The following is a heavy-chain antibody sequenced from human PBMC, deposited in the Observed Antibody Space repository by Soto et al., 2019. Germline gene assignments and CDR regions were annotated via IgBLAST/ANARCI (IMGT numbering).Heavy chain of an antibody. D-gene: IGHD3-10*01. CDR2: ISYDGSNK. J-gene: IGHJ4*02. Sequence: QPGGSLRLSCAASGFTFSSYAMHWVRQAPGKGLEWVAVISYDGSNKYYADSVKGRFTISRDNSKNTLYLQMNSLRAEDTAVYYCARDPGADDYWGQGTLVTVSS. V-gene: IGHV3-30-3*01. CDR3: ARDPGADDY. CDR1: GFTFSSYA.